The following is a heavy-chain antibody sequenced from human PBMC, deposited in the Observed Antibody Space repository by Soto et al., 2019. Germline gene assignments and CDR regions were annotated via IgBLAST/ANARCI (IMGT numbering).Heavy chain of an antibody. V-gene: IGHV4-59*08. CDR2: IYYSGST. D-gene: IGHD2-8*02. CDR3: ARHSGGLYAFDI. CDR1: GGSISSYY. Sequence: QVQLQESGPGLVKPSETLSLTCTVSGGSISSYYWSWIRQPPGQGLEWIGYIYYSGSTNYNPSLNSRVTISVDTSKNQFSLMLSSLTAADTAVYYCARHSGGLYAFDIWGQGTMVTVSS. J-gene: IGHJ3*02.